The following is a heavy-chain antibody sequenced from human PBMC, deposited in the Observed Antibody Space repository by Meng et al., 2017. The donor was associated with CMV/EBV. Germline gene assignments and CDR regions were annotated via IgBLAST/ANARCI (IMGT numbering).Heavy chain of an antibody. CDR2: MNPNSGNT. J-gene: IGHJ6*02. CDR3: ATTSDRVHYYYGMDV. Sequence: ASVKVSCKASGYTFTSYDINWVRQATGQGLEWMGWMNPNSGNTGYAQKFQGRATMTRNTSISTAYMELSSLRSEDTAVYYCATTSDRVHYYYGMDVWGQGTTVTVSS. V-gene: IGHV1-8*01. CDR1: GYTFTSYD. D-gene: IGHD2-2*01.